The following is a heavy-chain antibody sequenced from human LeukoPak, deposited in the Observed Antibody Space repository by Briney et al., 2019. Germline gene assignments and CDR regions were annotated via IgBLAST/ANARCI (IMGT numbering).Heavy chain of an antibody. CDR3: ARDRTFYYGSGSYHYYYGMDV. CDR1: GFTVSSDY. CDR2: IYSGGST. V-gene: IGHV3-53*01. J-gene: IGHJ6*02. Sequence: GGSLRLSCAASGFTVSSDYMSWVRQAPGKGLEWVSVIYSGGSTYCTDSVKGRFTISRDNSKNTLYLQMNSLRAEDTAVYYCARDRTFYYGSGSYHYYYGMDVWGQGTTVTVSS. D-gene: IGHD3-10*01.